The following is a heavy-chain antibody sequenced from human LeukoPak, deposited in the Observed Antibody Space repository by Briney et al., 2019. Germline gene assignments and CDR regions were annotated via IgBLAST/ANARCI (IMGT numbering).Heavy chain of an antibody. CDR3: ARVPLTPTERWLHNYYFDH. Sequence: GASVKVSCKSSGYSFAGYHMHWVRQAPGQGLEWMGWVNPNGGDTNYAQKFQGRVTMTRDTSISTAYMELSSLKSDDTAVYYCARVPLTPTERWLHNYYFDHWGQGTLVTVSS. CDR1: GYSFAGYH. D-gene: IGHD5-24*01. V-gene: IGHV1-2*02. CDR2: VNPNGGDT. J-gene: IGHJ4*02.